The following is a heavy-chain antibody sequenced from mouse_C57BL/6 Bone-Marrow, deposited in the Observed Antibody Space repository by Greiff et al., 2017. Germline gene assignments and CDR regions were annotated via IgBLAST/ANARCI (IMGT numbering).Heavy chain of an antibody. CDR3: ARDDDCVVVWWFAV. CDR1: GFTFSSYG. J-gene: IGHJ1*03. CDR2: IYSGGSYT. V-gene: IGHV5-6*01. Sequence: VQRVESGGDLVKPGGSVKLSCAASGFTFSSYGMAWVRQTPENGLEWVGAIYSGGSYTYYQDNVKGRFTISRDNATNTLYLQFSSLKSEDTAIYYCARDDDCVVVWWFAVWGTGTMVTVSS. D-gene: IGHD1-1*02.